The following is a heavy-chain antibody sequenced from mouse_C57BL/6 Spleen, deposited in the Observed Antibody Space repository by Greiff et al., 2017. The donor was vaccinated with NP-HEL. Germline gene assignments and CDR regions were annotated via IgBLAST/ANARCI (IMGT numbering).Heavy chain of an antibody. CDR3: ARWLLRAMDY. V-gene: IGHV1-64*01. Sequence: QVHVKQPGAELVKPGASVKLSCKASGYTFTSYWMHWVKQRPGQGLEWIGMIHPNSGSTNYNEKFKSKATLTVDKSSSTAYMQLSSLTSEDSAVYYCARWLLRAMDYWGQGTSVTVSS. J-gene: IGHJ4*01. D-gene: IGHD2-3*01. CDR2: IHPNSGST. CDR1: GYTFTSYW.